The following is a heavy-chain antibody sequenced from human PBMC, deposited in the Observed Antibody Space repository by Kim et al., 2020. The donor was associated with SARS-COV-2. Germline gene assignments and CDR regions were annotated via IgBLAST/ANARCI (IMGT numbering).Heavy chain of an antibody. CDR2: VSYDGGIQ. V-gene: IGHV3-30*18. CDR1: GFTVNSYS. J-gene: IGHJ6*01. Sequence: GGSLRLSCAVSGFTVNSYSMHWVRQAPGKGLEWLAHVSYDGGIQDYADSVRGRFTISRDSSKNTLYLQMNSLRTEDTAVYYCTKDLYGSGCCNFGMCGWG. D-gene: IGHD3-10*01. CDR3: TKDLYGSGCCNFGMCG.